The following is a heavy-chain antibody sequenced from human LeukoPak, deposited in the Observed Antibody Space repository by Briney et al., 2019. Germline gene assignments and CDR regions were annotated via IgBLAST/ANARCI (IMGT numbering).Heavy chain of an antibody. CDR2: IYYSGST. J-gene: IGHJ3*02. D-gene: IGHD1-1*01. CDR1: GGSISYYY. CDR3: ASIHQLRGTEVFYT. V-gene: IGHV4-59*12. Sequence: SETLSLTYTVSGGSISYYYWSWIRQPPGKGLEWIGYIYYSGSTSYNPALKSRVTISVDTSKNQFSLKLSSVTAADTSVYYCASIHQLRGTEVFYTWGQGTMVTVSS.